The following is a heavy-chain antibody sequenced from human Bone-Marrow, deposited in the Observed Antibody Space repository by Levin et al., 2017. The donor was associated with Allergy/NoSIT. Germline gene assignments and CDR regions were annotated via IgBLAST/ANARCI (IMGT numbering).Heavy chain of an antibody. Sequence: GGSLRLSCAASGFSFTSFGMNWVRQAPGKGLEWVALFGSDGRGETYAESVKGRFTISRDTSKNTLYLQMNSLRAEDTAIYYCARAEFSYGFYYYGLDVWGQGTTVTVSS. CDR2: FGSDGRGE. CDR3: ARAEFSYGFYYYGLDV. V-gene: IGHV3-33*01. D-gene: IGHD5-18*01. CDR1: GFSFTSFG. J-gene: IGHJ6*02.